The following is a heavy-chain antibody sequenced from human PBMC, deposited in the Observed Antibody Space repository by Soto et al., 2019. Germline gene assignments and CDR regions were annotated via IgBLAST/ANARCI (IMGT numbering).Heavy chain of an antibody. D-gene: IGHD2-2*01. V-gene: IGHV1-2*04. CDR3: ARARKNIVVVPAAHYYYYAMDV. J-gene: IGHJ6*02. CDR2: INPNSGGT. CDR1: GYTFTGYY. Sequence: ASVKVSCKASGYTFTGYYMHWVRQAPGQGLEWMGWINPNSGGTNYAQKFQGWVTMTRDTSISTAYMELSRLRSDDTAVYYCARARKNIVVVPAAHYYYYAMDVWGQGTTVTVSS.